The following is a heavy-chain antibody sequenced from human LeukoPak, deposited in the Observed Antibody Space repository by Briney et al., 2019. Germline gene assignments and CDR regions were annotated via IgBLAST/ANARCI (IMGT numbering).Heavy chain of an antibody. CDR3: AREDQLGNFDY. D-gene: IGHD7-27*01. CDR1: GYTFTGYY. Sequence: ASVKVSCKASGYTFTGYYMHWVRQAPGQGLEWVGRINPNSGGTNYAQKFRGRVTMTRDTSISTAYMELSRLRSDDTAVYYCAREDQLGNFDYWGQGTLVTVSS. J-gene: IGHJ4*02. CDR2: INPNSGGT. V-gene: IGHV1-2*06.